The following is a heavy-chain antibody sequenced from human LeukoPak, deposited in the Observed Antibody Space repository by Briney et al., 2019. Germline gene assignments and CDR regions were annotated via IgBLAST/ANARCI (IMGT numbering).Heavy chain of an antibody. Sequence: GASGKPSCNPAGYTFTTYGASSWRESPGHGVGWMGGISAYDGKANYAQKLQGRVTMTTHTSTSTAYVELRSLRSEDTAVYYCAIEGYGSGSYYNPDYWGERTLVTVS. V-gene: IGHV1-18*01. CDR1: GYTFTTYG. CDR2: ISAYDGKA. D-gene: IGHD3-10*01. J-gene: IGHJ4*02. CDR3: AIEGYGSGSYYNPDY.